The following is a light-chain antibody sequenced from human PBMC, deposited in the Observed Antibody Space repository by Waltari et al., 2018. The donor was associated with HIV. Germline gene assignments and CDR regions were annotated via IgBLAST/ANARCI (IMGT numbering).Light chain of an antibody. Sequence: QSVLTQPPSVSAAPGQKVTISCSGSSSNIGNNYVSWYQQLPGTAPKLIIYDKNKRPSGIPDRFSGSKSGTSATLGITGLQTGDEADYYCGTWDSSLSAVVFGGGTKLTVL. CDR2: DKN. V-gene: IGLV1-51*01. CDR1: SSNIGNNY. CDR3: GTWDSSLSAVV. J-gene: IGLJ2*01.